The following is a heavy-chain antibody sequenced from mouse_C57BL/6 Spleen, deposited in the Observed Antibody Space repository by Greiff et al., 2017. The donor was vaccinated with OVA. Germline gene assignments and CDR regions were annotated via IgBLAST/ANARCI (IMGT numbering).Heavy chain of an antibody. CDR3: AREWAMDY. J-gene: IGHJ4*01. V-gene: IGHV5-4*01. CDR2: ISDGGSYT. CDR1: GFTFSSYA. Sequence: EVQGVESGGGLVKPGGSLKLSCAASGFTFSSYAMSWVRQTPEKRLEWVATISDGGSYTYYPDNVKGRFTISRDNAKNNLYLQMSHLKSEDTAMYYCAREWAMDYWGQGTSVTVSS.